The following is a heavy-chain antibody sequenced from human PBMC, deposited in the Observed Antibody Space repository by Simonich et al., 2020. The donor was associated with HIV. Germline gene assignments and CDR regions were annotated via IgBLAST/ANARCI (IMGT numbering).Heavy chain of an antibody. CDR2: IWDAGNIK. Sequence: QVQLVESGGGVVQPGRSLRLSCAASGFTFSGYGMHWVRQAPAKWLEWVAVIWDAGNIKYYADSVKGRFTISRDNSKNTLYLQMNSLRAEDTAMYYCVRRFDYGGDYWGQGTLVTVSS. CDR1: GFTFSGYG. V-gene: IGHV3-33*01. J-gene: IGHJ4*02. CDR3: VRRFDYGGDY. D-gene: IGHD4-17*01.